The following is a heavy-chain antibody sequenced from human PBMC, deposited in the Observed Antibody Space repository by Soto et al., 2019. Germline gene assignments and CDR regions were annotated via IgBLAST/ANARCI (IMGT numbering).Heavy chain of an antibody. CDR1: GDSISSGGYY. CDR2: IYYSGSA. V-gene: IGHV4-31*03. CDR3: ETGDAWGVLLAY. J-gene: IGHJ4*02. D-gene: IGHD3-16*01. Sequence: PSEPLSLTCTLSGDSISSGGYYWSWVRQHPGTGLECIAYIYYSGSAYCRPSLNSGVTKSLVTSKNQCSLWLSSVAAAGTAVDYCETGDAWGVLLAYWGQGILVTVSS.